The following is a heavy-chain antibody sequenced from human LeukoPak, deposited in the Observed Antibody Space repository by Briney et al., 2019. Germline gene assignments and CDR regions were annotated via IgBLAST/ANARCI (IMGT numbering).Heavy chain of an antibody. V-gene: IGHV4-61*02. Sequence: SETLSLTCTVSGGSISSGSYYWSWIRQPAGKGLEWIGRIYTSGSTNYNPSLKSRVTISVDTSKNQFSLKLSSVTAADTAVYYCASGDSSGWYNWFDPWGQGTLVTVSS. CDR3: ASGDSSGWYNWFDP. CDR1: GGSISSGSYY. J-gene: IGHJ5*02. CDR2: IYTSGST. D-gene: IGHD6-19*01.